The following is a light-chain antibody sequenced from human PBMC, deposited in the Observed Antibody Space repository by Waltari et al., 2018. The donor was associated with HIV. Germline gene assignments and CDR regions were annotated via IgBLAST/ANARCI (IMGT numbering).Light chain of an antibody. V-gene: IGKV1-39*01. CDR1: QAISTY. CDR2: SAY. J-gene: IGKJ3*01. CDR3: QQSYDSPFN. Sequence: DIQMTQFPSALSASLGDRLVITCRASQAISTYLNWYQQKPGKAPVLLVYSAYKLQSGAPSRFRGAGSGRDFSLSITGLQTEDFARYFCQQSYDSPFNFGPGT.